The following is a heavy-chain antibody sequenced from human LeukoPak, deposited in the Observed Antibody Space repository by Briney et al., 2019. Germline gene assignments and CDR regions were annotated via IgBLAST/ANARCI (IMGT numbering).Heavy chain of an antibody. CDR1: GFTFSSYE. CDR2: ISSSGSTI. Sequence: GGSLRLSCAASGFTFSSYEMNWVRQAPGKGLEWVSYISSSGSTIYYADSVKGRFTISRDNAKNSLYLQMNSLRAEDTAVYYCAREKSTRTSFDYWGQGTLVTVSS. V-gene: IGHV3-48*03. J-gene: IGHJ4*02. CDR3: AREKSTRTSFDY. D-gene: IGHD2-2*01.